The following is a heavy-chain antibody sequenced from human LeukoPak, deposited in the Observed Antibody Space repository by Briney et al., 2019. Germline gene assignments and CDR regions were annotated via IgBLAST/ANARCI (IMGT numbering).Heavy chain of an antibody. CDR2: IYTSGST. J-gene: IGHJ4*02. Sequence: SETLSLTCTVSGGSISSYYWSWIRQPAGKGLEWIGRIYTSGSTNYNPSLKGRVTISVDTSKNQFSLKLSSVTAADTAVYYCARESRYYDSSGYYRTFDYWGQGTLVTVSS. CDR1: GGSISSYY. CDR3: ARESRYYDSSGYYRTFDY. D-gene: IGHD3-22*01. V-gene: IGHV4-4*07.